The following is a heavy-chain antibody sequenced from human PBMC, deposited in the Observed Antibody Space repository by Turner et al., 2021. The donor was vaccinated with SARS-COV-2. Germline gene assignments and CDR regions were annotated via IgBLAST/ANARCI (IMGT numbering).Heavy chain of an antibody. CDR3: ARDREVGNSIQPRDMDV. CDR2: IYYRARWYN. D-gene: IGHD4-4*01. CDR1: GATLLSNSVT. J-gene: IGHJ6*02. V-gene: IGHV6-1*01. Sequence: VQLPQSGPGRVKPSPTLPLTLAISGATLLSNSVTWDWSRQSPWRGLEWLGRIYYRARWYNHYAVSVKSRITIKPDTSKNHFSLHLESVSPEDTAVYYCARDREVGNSIQPRDMDVWGQGTTVIVSS.